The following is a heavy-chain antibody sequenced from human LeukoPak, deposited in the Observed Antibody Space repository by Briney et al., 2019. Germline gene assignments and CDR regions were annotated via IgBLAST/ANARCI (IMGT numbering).Heavy chain of an antibody. V-gene: IGHV4-31*03. CDR1: GGSISSGGYY. D-gene: IGHD6-6*01. J-gene: IGHJ5*02. CDR2: IYYSGST. CDR3: ARDCIAARLGWFDP. Sequence: TLSLTCTVSGGSISSGGYYWSWIRQHPGKGLEWIGYIYYSGSTYYNPSLKSRVTISVDTSKNQFSLKLSSVTAADTAVYYCARDCIAARLGWFDPWGQGTLVTVSS.